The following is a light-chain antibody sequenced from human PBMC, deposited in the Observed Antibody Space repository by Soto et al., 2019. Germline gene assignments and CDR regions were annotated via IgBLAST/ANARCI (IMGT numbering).Light chain of an antibody. Sequence: QSALTQPPSASGSPGQSVTISCTGTRSDVGANNYVSWYQQHPGKAPKLMIYEVTNRPSGVPDLFAGSKSGNTASLTVSGLEGEDEADYYCSSYAGTNRVFGTGTKLTVL. V-gene: IGLV2-8*01. CDR2: EVT. J-gene: IGLJ1*01. CDR1: RSDVGANNY. CDR3: SSYAGTNRV.